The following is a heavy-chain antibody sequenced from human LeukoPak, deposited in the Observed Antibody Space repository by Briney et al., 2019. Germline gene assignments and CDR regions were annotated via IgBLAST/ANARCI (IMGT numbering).Heavy chain of an antibody. CDR2: IYYSGST. Sequence: PSETLSLTCTVSGGSISSSSYYWGWIRQPPGKGLEWIGSIYYSGSTYYNPSLKSRVTISVDTSKNQFSLKLSSVTAADTAVYYCASSSSWYRDFDYWGQGTLVTVSS. J-gene: IGHJ4*02. CDR1: GGSISSSSYY. CDR3: ASSSSWYRDFDY. D-gene: IGHD6-13*01. V-gene: IGHV4-39*07.